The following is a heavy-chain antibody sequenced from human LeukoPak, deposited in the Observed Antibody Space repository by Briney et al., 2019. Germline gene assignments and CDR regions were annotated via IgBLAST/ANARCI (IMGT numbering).Heavy chain of an antibody. CDR2: ISYDGSNK. V-gene: IGHV3-30*03. CDR3: ARGSGYSYAFTGRERTKSRLDY. J-gene: IGHJ4*02. Sequence: GGSLRLSCAASGFTFSSYGMHWVRQTPGKGLEWVAVISYDGSNKYYTDSVKGRFTISRDNSKNTLYLQMNSLRAEDTAVYYCARGSGYSYAFTGRERTKSRLDYWGPGTLVTVSS. CDR1: GFTFSSYG. D-gene: IGHD5-18*01.